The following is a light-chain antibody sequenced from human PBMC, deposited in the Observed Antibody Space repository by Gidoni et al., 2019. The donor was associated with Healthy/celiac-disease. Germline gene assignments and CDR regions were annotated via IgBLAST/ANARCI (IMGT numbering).Light chain of an antibody. CDR2: AAS. Sequence: DLQMTQSPSSVSASVGDRVTITCRASQGISSWLAWSQQKPGKAPKLLIYAASSLQSGVTSRCSGSGSGTDFTLTISSLQPEDFATYFCQQANSFPLTFGGGTKVEIK. CDR1: QGISSW. J-gene: IGKJ4*01. CDR3: QQANSFPLT. V-gene: IGKV1D-12*01.